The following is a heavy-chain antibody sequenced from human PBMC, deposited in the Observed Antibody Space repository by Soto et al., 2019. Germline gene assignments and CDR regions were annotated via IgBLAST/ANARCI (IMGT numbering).Heavy chain of an antibody. J-gene: IGHJ4*02. CDR1: GDSISSSKYY. Sequence: PSETLSLTCTFSGDSISSSKYYWGWIRQPPGKGLEWIGSIYYSGSPYYNSSLKSRVTISVDTSKNQFSLKLTSVTAADTAVYYCARDKITGLFDYWGQGTLVTVSS. D-gene: IGHD2-8*02. CDR3: ARDKITGLFDY. V-gene: IGHV4-39*07. CDR2: IYYSGSP.